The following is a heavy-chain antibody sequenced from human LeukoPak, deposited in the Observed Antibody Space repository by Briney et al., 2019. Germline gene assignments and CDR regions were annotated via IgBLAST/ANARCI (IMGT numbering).Heavy chain of an antibody. V-gene: IGHV3-48*03. CDR1: GFTFSSYE. J-gene: IGHJ6*03. CDR3: AKKGYYDSSGYPYYYYYMDV. Sequence: GGSLRLSCAASGFTFSSYEMNWVRQAPGKGLEWVSYISSSGSTIYYADSVKGRFTISRDNAKNSLYLQMNSLRAEDTAVYYCAKKGYYDSSGYPYYYYYMDVWGKGTTVTISS. CDR2: ISSSGSTI. D-gene: IGHD3-22*01.